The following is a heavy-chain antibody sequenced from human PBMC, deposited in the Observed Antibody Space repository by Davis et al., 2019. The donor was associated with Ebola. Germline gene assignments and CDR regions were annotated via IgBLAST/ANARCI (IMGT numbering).Heavy chain of an antibody. V-gene: IGHV1-69*13. J-gene: IGHJ4*02. Sequence: AASVKVSCKASGGTLINYGVSWVRQAPGQGPEWMGGIIYMFGTTNYAQRFQGRVTITADESTSTAYMELSSLRSEDTAVYYCARDSPYCSSTSCYLDYWGQGTLVTVSS. CDR1: GGTLINYG. D-gene: IGHD2-2*01. CDR2: IIYMFGTT. CDR3: ARDSPYCSSTSCYLDY.